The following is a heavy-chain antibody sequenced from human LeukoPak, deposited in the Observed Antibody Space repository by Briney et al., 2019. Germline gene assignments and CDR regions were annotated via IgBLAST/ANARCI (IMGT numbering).Heavy chain of an antibody. CDR2: ISGSGGST. J-gene: IGHJ4*02. Sequence: GGSLRLSCAASGFTFSSYAMSWVRQAPGKGLEWASGISGSGGSTYYADSVRGRFTISRDNSNNTLYLQLNNLTADDTAVYSCAKEKRFLEWLFRPYYFDSWGQGTLVTVSS. V-gene: IGHV3-23*01. CDR1: GFTFSSYA. D-gene: IGHD3-3*01. CDR3: AKEKRFLEWLFRPYYFDS.